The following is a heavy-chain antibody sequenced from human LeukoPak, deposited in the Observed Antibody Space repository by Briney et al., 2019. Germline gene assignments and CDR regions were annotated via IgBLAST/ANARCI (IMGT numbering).Heavy chain of an antibody. CDR3: ARVFSYYYYMDV. J-gene: IGHJ6*03. D-gene: IGHD2/OR15-2a*01. V-gene: IGHV4-39*07. CDR2: IYYSGST. CDR1: GGSISSSSYY. Sequence: SETLSLTRTVSGGSISSSSYYWGWIRQPPGKGLEWIGSIYYSGSTYYNPSLKSRVTISVDTSKNQFSLKLSSVTAADTAVYYCARVFSYYYYMDVWGKGTTVTVSS.